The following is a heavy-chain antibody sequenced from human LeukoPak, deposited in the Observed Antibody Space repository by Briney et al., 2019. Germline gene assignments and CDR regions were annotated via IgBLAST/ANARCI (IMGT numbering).Heavy chain of an antibody. D-gene: IGHD5-12*01. V-gene: IGHV3-23*01. J-gene: IGHJ4*02. CDR3: AKDLDIVATIVNDY. Sequence: GGSLRLSYAASGFTFSSYAMSWVRQAPGKGLEWVSAISGSGGSTYYADSVKGRFPISRDNSKNTLYLQMNSLRAEDTAVYYCAKDLDIVATIVNDYWGQGTLVTVSS. CDR1: GFTFSSYA. CDR2: ISGSGGST.